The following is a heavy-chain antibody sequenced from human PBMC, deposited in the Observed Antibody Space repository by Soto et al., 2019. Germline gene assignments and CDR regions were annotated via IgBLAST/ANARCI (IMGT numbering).Heavy chain of an antibody. V-gene: IGHV1-8*01. J-gene: IGHJ6*03. D-gene: IGHD3-3*01. CDR1: GYTFTSYD. CDR3: ARGPYYDFWSGYYTYYYYYYYMDV. Sequence: QVQLVQSGAEVKKPGASVKVSCKASGYTFTSYDINWVRQATGQGLEWMGWMNPNSGNTGYAQKFQGRVTITRNTSISTAYMELSSLRSEDTAVYYCARGPYYDFWSGYYTYYYYYYYMDVWGKGTTVTVSS. CDR2: MNPNSGNT.